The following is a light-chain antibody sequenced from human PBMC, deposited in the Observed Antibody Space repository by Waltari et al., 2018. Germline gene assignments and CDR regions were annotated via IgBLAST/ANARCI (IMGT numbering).Light chain of an antibody. CDR1: SPNTGAVQD. CDR3: QSFDTSLSHGVV. J-gene: IGLJ3*02. CDR2: GNN. Sequence: QSILTQPPSVSGAPGQRVTIPCTGSSPNTGAVQDVHWYQEFPGTGPKLLIYGNNNRPSGLPDRFAGSKSGTSASLTITGLQAEDEADYYCQSFDTSLSHGVVFGGGTKVTVL. V-gene: IGLV1-40*02.